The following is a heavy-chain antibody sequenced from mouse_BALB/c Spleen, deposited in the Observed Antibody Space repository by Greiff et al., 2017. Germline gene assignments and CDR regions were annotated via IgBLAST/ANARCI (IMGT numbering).Heavy chain of an antibody. V-gene: IGHV5-17*02. Sequence: EVQVVESGGGLVQPGGSRKLSCAASGFTFSSFGMHWVRQAPEKGLEWVAYISSGSSTIYYADTVKGRFTISRDNPKNTLFLQMTSLRSEDTAMYYCAELGRAYWGQGTLVTVAA. CDR1: GFTFSSFG. CDR3: AELGRAY. CDR2: ISSGSSTI. D-gene: IGHD4-1*01. J-gene: IGHJ3*01.